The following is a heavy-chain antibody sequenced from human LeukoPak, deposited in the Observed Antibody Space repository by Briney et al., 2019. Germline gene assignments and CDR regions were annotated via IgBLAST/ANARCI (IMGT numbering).Heavy chain of an antibody. CDR3: AGRITGYSSGYVF. J-gene: IGHJ4*02. V-gene: IGHV3-23*01. CDR1: EFTFSNYA. D-gene: IGHD5-18*01. Sequence: PGGSLRLSCVGSEFTFSNYAMSWVRQAPGKGLDWVSVISGSAHKIRYADSVRGRFTISRDNSENTVYLQMNNLRGEDTAIYYCAGRITGYSSGYVFWGQGTLVTVSS. CDR2: ISGSAHKI.